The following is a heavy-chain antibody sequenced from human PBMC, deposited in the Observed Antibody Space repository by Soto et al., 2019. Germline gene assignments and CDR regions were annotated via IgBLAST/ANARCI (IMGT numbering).Heavy chain of an antibody. V-gene: IGHV4-59*01. Sequence: ASETLSLTCTVSGGSISSYDWSWIRQPPGKGLEWIGYIYYSGSTNYNPSLKSRVTISVDTSKNQFSLKLSSVTAADTAVYYCARESHRDYDILTGYSTDWFDPWGQGTLVTVSS. CDR2: IYYSGST. CDR3: ARESHRDYDILTGYSTDWFDP. CDR1: GGSISSYD. D-gene: IGHD3-9*01. J-gene: IGHJ5*02.